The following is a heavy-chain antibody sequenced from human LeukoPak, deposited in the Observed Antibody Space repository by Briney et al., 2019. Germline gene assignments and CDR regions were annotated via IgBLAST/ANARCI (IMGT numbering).Heavy chain of an antibody. J-gene: IGHJ5*02. V-gene: IGHV4-39*01. D-gene: IGHD3-16*01. Sequence: SETLSLTCTVSGGSISGSSYFWGWIRQPPGKGLEWIGSIYYSGSTYYNPSLKSRVSISVDTSKNQFSLKLSSVTAADTAVYYCARRYGPWGQGTLVTVSS. CDR2: IYYSGST. CDR1: GGSISGSSYF. CDR3: ARRYGP.